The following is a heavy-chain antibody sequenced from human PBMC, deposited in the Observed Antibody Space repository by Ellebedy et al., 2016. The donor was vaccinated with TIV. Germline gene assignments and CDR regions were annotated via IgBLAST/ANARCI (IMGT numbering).Heavy chain of an antibody. CDR2: IYRGGGTT. D-gene: IGHD3-16*01. J-gene: IGHJ3*01. CDR1: GFSFSTYA. V-gene: IGHV3-23*01. CDR3: AKDQVGGDGRWVFDL. Sequence: PGGSLRLSCVGSGFSFSTYATDWVRQTPGKGLEWVSGIYRGGGTTYYADSVKGRFTISRDNSKNTMYLQMNSLRAEDTAIYYCAKDQVGGDGRWVFDLWGQGTMVTVSS.